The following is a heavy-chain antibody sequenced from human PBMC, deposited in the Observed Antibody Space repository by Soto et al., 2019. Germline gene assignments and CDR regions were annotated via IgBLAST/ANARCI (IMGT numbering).Heavy chain of an antibody. CDR2: MNPNSGNT. CDR1: GYTFTSYD. CDR3: ARSNQPYKWFDP. Sequence: QVQLVQSVAEVKKPGASVKVSCKATGYTFTSYDINLVRQATGQGLEWMGWMNPNSGNTGYAQKFQGRVTMTRNTSRSKAYMELSSLRSEDTAVYYCARSNQPYKWFDPWGQGTLVTVSS. J-gene: IGHJ5*02. V-gene: IGHV1-8*01.